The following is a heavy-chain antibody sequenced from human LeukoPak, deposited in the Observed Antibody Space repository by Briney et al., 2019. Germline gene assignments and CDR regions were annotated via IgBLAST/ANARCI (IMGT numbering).Heavy chain of an antibody. CDR1: GFALNTYF. Sequence: GASVKVSCKASGFALNTYFMHWVRQAPGQGLEWMGKINPSGGITTYAQKYQGRITMTRDTSTSTAYMELSRLRSDDTAVYYCARDRENIVGATRAGYYYYMDVWGKGTTVTVSS. V-gene: IGHV1-46*02. J-gene: IGHJ6*03. D-gene: IGHD1-26*01. CDR3: ARDRENIVGATRAGYYYYMDV. CDR2: INPSGGIT.